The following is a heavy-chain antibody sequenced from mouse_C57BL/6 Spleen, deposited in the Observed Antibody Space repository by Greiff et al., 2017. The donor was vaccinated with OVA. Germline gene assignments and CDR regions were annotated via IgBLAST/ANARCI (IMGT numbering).Heavy chain of an antibody. J-gene: IGHJ1*03. CDR3: SYGSRPWYFDV. Sequence: QVQLKESGAELVKPGASVKMSCKASGYTFTTYPIEWMKQNHGKSLEWIGNFHPYNDDTKYNEKFKGKATLTVEKSSSTVYLELSRLTSDDSAVYYCSYGSRPWYFDVWGTGTTVTVSS. CDR1: GYTFTTYP. CDR2: FHPYNDDT. V-gene: IGHV1-47*01. D-gene: IGHD1-1*01.